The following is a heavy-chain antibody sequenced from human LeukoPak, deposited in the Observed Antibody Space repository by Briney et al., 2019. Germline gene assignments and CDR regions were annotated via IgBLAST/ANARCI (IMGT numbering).Heavy chain of an antibody. J-gene: IGHJ4*02. D-gene: IGHD2-2*02. Sequence: ASVKVSCKASGYTFTSYDINWVRQATGQGLEWMGWINAGNGDTKYSQKFQGRVTITRDTSANTAYMDLSSLRSEDTAVYYCARGGSHYTRAAHDYWGRGTLVTVSS. CDR2: INAGNGDT. CDR3: ARGGSHYTRAAHDY. V-gene: IGHV1-3*01. CDR1: GYTFTSYD.